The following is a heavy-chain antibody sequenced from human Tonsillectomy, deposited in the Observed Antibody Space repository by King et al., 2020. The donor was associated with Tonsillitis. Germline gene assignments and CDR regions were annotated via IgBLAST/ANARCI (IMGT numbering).Heavy chain of an antibody. Sequence: VQLVESGGGLVQPGGSLRLSCAASGFTFSSYAMSWVRQAPGKGLEWVSAISGSGGSTYYADSVKGRFTISRDDSKNTLYLQMNSLRAEDTAVYYCAKDPSDIVVVPAADAFDIWGHGTMVTVSS. V-gene: IGHV3-23*04. D-gene: IGHD2-2*01. CDR2: ISGSGGST. CDR3: AKDPSDIVVVPAADAFDI. CDR1: GFTFSSYA. J-gene: IGHJ3*02.